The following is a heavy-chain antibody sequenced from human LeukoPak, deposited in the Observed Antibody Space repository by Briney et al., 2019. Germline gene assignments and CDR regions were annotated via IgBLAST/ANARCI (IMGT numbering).Heavy chain of an antibody. J-gene: IGHJ5*02. CDR3: ARAGRLIRGGKGFDP. CDR2: INHSGST. D-gene: IGHD1-14*01. V-gene: IGHV4-34*01. CDR1: GGSFSGYY. Sequence: SETLSLTCAVYGGSFSGYYWSWIRQPPGKGLEWIGEINHSGSTNYNPSLKGRVTISVDTSKNQFSLKLSSVTAADTAVYYCARAGRLIRGGKGFDPWGQGTLVTVSS.